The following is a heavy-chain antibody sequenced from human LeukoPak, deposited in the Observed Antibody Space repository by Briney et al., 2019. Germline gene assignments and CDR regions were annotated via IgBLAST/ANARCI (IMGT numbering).Heavy chain of an antibody. Sequence: GGSLRLSCAASGFTFSSYSMNWVRQAPGKGLEWVSYSPGSNIFYADSVKGRFGISRDNAQNSLYLQMNSLRDEDTAMYYCVRDSAYAFDLWGQGTMVTVSS. CDR2: SPGSNI. V-gene: IGHV3-48*02. CDR1: GFTFSSYS. J-gene: IGHJ3*01. CDR3: VRDSAYAFDL.